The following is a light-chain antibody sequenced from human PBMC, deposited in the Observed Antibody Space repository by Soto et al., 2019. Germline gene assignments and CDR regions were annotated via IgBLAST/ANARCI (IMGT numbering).Light chain of an antibody. CDR2: GAS. CDR1: QSVSGN. CDR3: QHYNNRPLT. V-gene: IGKV3-15*01. J-gene: IGKJ4*01. Sequence: EILMTQSPGTLSVSPGERATLSCRASQSVSGNLAWYQQKPVHAPRLLIFGASTRATGIPSRFSGSGSATEFTLTISSLQSEDFAIYYCQHYNNRPLTFCGGTKV.